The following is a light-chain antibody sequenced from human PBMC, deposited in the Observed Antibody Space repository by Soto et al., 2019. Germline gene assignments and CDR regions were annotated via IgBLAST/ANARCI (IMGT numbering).Light chain of an antibody. J-gene: IGKJ4*01. V-gene: IGKV3-20*01. CDR1: QSVSSNY. CDR3: QQDGSSPLS. CDR2: RAF. Sequence: EIVLTQSPGPLPLSPGERATLSCRASQSVSSNYVACYQQKPGQATKVLIYRAFSSATGIPERFSGSGSGTGFTLTISRLEPEDFAVYYCQQDGSSPLSFGGGTKVEIK.